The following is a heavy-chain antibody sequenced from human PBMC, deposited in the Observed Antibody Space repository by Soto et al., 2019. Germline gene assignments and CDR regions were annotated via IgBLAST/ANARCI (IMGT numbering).Heavy chain of an antibody. CDR3: ARALGYSSGDAFDI. V-gene: IGHV3-7*01. D-gene: IGHD6-25*01. Sequence: EVQLVESGGGLVQPGGSLRLSCAASGFTFSSYWMSWVRQAPGKGLEWVANIKQDGSEKYYVDSVKGRFTISRDNAKNSLYLQMNRLRAEDTAVYYCARALGYSSGDAFDIWGQGTMVTVSS. J-gene: IGHJ3*02. CDR2: IKQDGSEK. CDR1: GFTFSSYW.